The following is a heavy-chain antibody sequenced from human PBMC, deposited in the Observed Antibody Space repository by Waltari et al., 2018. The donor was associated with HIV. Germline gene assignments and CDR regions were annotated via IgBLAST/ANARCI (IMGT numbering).Heavy chain of an antibody. Sequence: EVRLVESGGGLVKPGGSLRLSCAASGFPFSTYSMNWFRQAPGKGLEWLSSISSSSTYIYYADSVKGRFTISRDNAKNSLYLQMNSLRAEDTAVYYCARGLLTGYTLFDHWGQGTLVTVSS. CDR1: GFPFSTYS. CDR2: ISSSSTYI. J-gene: IGHJ5*02. D-gene: IGHD3-9*01. V-gene: IGHV3-21*01. CDR3: ARGLLTGYTLFDH.